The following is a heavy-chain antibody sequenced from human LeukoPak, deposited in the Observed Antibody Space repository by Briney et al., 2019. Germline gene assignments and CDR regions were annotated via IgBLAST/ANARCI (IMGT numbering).Heavy chain of an antibody. Sequence: GGSLRLSCAASGFTFSSYSMNWVRQAPGKGLEWVSSISSSSSYIYYADSVKGRFTISRDNAKNSLYLQMNSLRAEDTAVYYCARDLAHYDFWSGYYPHYFDYWGQGTLVTVSS. J-gene: IGHJ4*02. CDR2: ISSSSSYI. D-gene: IGHD3-3*01. CDR3: ARDLAHYDFWSGYYPHYFDY. V-gene: IGHV3-21*01. CDR1: GFTFSSYS.